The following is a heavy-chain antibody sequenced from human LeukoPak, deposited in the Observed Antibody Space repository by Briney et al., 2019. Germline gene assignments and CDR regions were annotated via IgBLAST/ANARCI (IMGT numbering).Heavy chain of an antibody. J-gene: IGHJ3*02. Sequence: ASVKVSCKASGYTFIDYYILWIRQAPGHGPEWMGWISPNSGGTNYAQNFKGRVTMTRDTSISTAYMELNSLTSDDTAVYYCARDLPKTGYVGAVDIWGQGTTVTVSS. V-gene: IGHV1-2*02. CDR1: GYTFIDYY. CDR2: ISPNSGGT. D-gene: IGHD5-12*01. CDR3: ARDLPKTGYVGAVDI.